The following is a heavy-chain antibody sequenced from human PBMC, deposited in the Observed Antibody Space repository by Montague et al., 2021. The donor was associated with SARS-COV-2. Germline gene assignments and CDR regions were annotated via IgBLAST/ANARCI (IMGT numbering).Heavy chain of an antibody. D-gene: IGHD3-16*02. CDR2: IDNDGSNI. CDR1: GFTFSSFW. Sequence: SLRLSCAASGFTFSSFWMHWVRQAPGKGLVWVSRIDNDGSNIGYADAVKGRFTISRDNAKNTLYLQMDSLRAEDTAVYYCARPKRGDGYLWGSYRHRKAFDIWGQGTMVTVSS. V-gene: IGHV3-74*01. J-gene: IGHJ3*02. CDR3: ARPKRGDGYLWGSYRHRKAFDI.